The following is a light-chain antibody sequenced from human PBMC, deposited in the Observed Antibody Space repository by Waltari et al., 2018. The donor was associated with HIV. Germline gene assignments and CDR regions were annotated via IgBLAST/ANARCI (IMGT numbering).Light chain of an antibody. V-gene: IGKV3-15*01. CDR3: QHYNNWPT. J-gene: IGKJ1*01. Sequence: ATLSVSPGERATLSCRASQSVSSNLAWYQQKPGQAPRLLIYGASTRATGIPARFSGSGSGTEFTLTISSLQSEDFAVYYCQHYNNWPTFGQGTKVEIK. CDR1: QSVSSN. CDR2: GAS.